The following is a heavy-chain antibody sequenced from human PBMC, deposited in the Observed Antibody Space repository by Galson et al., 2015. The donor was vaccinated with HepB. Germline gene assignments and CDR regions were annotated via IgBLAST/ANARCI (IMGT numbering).Heavy chain of an antibody. D-gene: IGHD2-2*01. CDR2: LYWDHEN. Sequence: PALVKPTQTLTLTCTFSGFSLSTSGVGVGWIRQPPGKALEWLALLYWDHENHYSPSLKSRLTITKDPSKNQVVLTVTDLDPADTATYYCAHVVVPLDTWSGGWFDPWGQGALVTVST. CDR1: GFSLSTSGVG. CDR3: AHVVVPLDTWSGGWFDP. J-gene: IGHJ5*02. V-gene: IGHV2-5*02.